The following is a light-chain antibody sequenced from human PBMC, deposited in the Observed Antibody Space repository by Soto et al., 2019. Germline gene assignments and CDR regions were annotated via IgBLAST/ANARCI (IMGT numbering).Light chain of an antibody. CDR2: GAS. Sequence: ETVMTQSPDTLSVSPGERATLSCRASQSVSNKLAWYQQKPGQAPRLLIFGASTRATGIPARFSGSGSGTEFTLTISSLQSEDFAVYYCQQYNTRPPYTFGQGTKLEIK. J-gene: IGKJ2*01. V-gene: IGKV3-15*01. CDR3: QQYNTRPPYT. CDR1: QSVSNK.